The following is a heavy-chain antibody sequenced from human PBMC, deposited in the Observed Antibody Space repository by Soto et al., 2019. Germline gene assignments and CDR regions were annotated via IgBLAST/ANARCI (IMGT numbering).Heavy chain of an antibody. D-gene: IGHD5-18*01. J-gene: IGHJ2*01. Sequence: GGSLRLSCAASGFTFNNYAMHWVRQAPGKGLEWVALISYDGSNKYYADSVKGRFTISRDNSKNTLYLQMNSLRAEDTAVYYCARDPLWGTAMVLWYFDLWGRGTLVTSPQ. CDR3: ARDPLWGTAMVLWYFDL. CDR1: GFTFNNYA. CDR2: ISYDGSNK. V-gene: IGHV3-30-3*01.